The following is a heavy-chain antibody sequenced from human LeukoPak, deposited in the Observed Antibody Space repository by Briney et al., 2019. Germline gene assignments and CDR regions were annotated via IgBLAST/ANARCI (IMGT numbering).Heavy chain of an antibody. Sequence: ASVKVSCKASGYTFTGYYMHWVRQAPGQGLEWMGRINPNSGGTNYAQKFQGRVTMTRDTSISTAYMELSRLRSDDSVVYYCARDGQYSSSSHVHYYYYMDVWGKGTTVTVS. V-gene: IGHV1-2*05. D-gene: IGHD6-6*01. CDR3: ARDGQYSSSSHVHYYYYMDV. J-gene: IGHJ6*03. CDR2: INPNSGGT. CDR1: GYTFTGYY.